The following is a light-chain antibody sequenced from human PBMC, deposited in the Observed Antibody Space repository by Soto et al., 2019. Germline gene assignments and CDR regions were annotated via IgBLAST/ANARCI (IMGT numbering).Light chain of an antibody. CDR2: EVS. CDR3: SSYAGSNSV. J-gene: IGLJ3*02. Sequence: QSVLTQPPSASGSPGQSVTISCTGTSSDVGGYNYVSWYQQHPGKAPKVMIYEVSKRPSGVPDRFSGSKSDNTASLTVSGLQAEDEADYYCSSYAGSNSVFGGGTKLTVL. CDR1: SSDVGGYNY. V-gene: IGLV2-8*01.